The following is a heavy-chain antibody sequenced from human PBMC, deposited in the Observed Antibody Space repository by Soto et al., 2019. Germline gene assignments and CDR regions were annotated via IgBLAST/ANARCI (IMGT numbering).Heavy chain of an antibody. J-gene: IGHJ4*02. CDR1: GYTFTSYG. CDR3: ARARRSYDILTGYHPYHFDY. D-gene: IGHD3-9*01. V-gene: IGHV1-18*01. CDR2: ISAYNGNT. Sequence: ASVKVSCKASGYTFTSYGISWVRQAPGQGLEWMGWISAYNGNTNYAQKLQGRVTMTTDTSTSTAYMELRSLRSDDTAVYYRARARRSYDILTGYHPYHFDYWGQGTLVTVSS.